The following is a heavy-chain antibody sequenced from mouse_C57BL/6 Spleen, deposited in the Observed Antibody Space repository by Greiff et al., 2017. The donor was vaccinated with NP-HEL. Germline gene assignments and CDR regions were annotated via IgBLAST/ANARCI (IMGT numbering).Heavy chain of an antibody. J-gene: IGHJ1*03. Sequence: EVKLEESGGGLVKPGGSLKLSCAASGFTFSSYAMSWVRQTPEKRLEWVATISDGGSYTYYPDNVKGRFTISRDNAKNNLYLQMSHLKSEDTAMYYCAREGDYYGSSWYFDVWGTGTTVTVSS. V-gene: IGHV5-4*01. D-gene: IGHD1-1*01. CDR1: GFTFSSYA. CDR3: AREGDYYGSSWYFDV. CDR2: ISDGGSYT.